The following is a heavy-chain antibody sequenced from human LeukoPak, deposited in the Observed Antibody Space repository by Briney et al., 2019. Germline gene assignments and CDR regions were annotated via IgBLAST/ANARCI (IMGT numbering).Heavy chain of an antibody. J-gene: IGHJ4*02. CDR1: GYTITSYL. D-gene: IGHD2-2*01. Sequence: PGESLKISCKGSGYTITSYLIGWVRQMPGKGLEWMGIIHPGDSDTRYSPSFQSQVNISADKSISTAYLQWSSLKASDTAMYYCARLGEAVVVPAARPFDYWGQGTLVTVSS. CDR2: IHPGDSDT. V-gene: IGHV5-51*01. CDR3: ARLGEAVVVPAARPFDY.